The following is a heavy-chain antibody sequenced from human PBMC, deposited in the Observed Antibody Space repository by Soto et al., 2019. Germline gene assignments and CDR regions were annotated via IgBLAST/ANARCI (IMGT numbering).Heavy chain of an antibody. D-gene: IGHD2-21*02. Sequence: SETLSLTCSVSGGSIKNTNYHWGWIRQPPGKGLEWIGTLYYRGATDYNPSLRTRVTISVDTSKNLLSLNLSSVTAADTAVYYCFGVMAATLDYWGQGTLVTVSS. J-gene: IGHJ4*01. CDR1: GGSIKNTNYH. CDR2: LYYRGAT. V-gene: IGHV4-39*01. CDR3: FGVMAATLDY.